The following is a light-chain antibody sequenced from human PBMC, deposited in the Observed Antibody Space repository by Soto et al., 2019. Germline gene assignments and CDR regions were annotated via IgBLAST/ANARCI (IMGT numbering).Light chain of an antibody. V-gene: IGKV1-5*01. Sequence: DIQMSQSPSTLSASVGDRVTSTFRASQSGGSWVAWYQQKPGKTPNLLIYDSSFLEGGVPSRFSGSGSGTEFTITISGLKTDYYSTYYCQQYSSESWTVGQGTKVDIK. CDR2: DSS. CDR1: QSGGSW. CDR3: QQYSSESWT. J-gene: IGKJ1*01.